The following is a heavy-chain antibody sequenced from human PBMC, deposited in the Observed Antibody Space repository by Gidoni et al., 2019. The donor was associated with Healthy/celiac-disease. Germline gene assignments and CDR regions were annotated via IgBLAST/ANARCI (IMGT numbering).Heavy chain of an antibody. CDR3: ARDLGGGYDYGGSGYFDY. V-gene: IGHV3-30-3*01. D-gene: IGHD4-17*01. J-gene: IGHJ4*02. Sequence: QVQLVESGGGVGQPGRYLRLSCAASGFTFSSYAMHWVRQAHGKGLEWVAVISYEGSNKYYADSVKGRFTISRDNSKNTLYLQMNSLRDEDTAVYYCARDLGGGYDYGGSGYFDYWGQGTLVTVSS. CDR2: ISYEGSNK. CDR1: GFTFSSYA.